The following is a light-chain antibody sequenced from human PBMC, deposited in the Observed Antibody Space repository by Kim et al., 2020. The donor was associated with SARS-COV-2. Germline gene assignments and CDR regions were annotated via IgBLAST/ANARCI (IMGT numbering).Light chain of an antibody. J-gene: IGLJ2*01. V-gene: IGLV1-47*01. CDR3: AAWDDSLSGPL. Sequence: QSVLTQPPSASGTPGQRVTISCSGSSSNIGSNYVYWYQQLPGTAPKLLIYRNNQRPSGVPDRFSGSKSGTSASLAISRLRSEDEADYYCAAWDDSLSGPLFGGGTKLTVL. CDR2: RNN. CDR1: SSNIGSNY.